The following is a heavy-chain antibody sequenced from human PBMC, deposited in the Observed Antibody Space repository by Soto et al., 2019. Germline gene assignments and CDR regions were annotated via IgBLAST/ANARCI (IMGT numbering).Heavy chain of an antibody. D-gene: IGHD2-15*01. CDR3: AKDPRYCSGGNCYD. CDR2: ISASGDST. J-gene: IGHJ4*02. V-gene: IGHV3-23*01. Sequence: EVQLLESGGGLVQPGGSLRLSCAASGFTFSSYVMSWVRQAPGKGLEWVSSISASGDSTYYADSVKGRFTISRDNSKNTRYLQMNSLRAEDTAVYYCAKDPRYCSGGNCYDWGQGTLVTVSS. CDR1: GFTFSSYV.